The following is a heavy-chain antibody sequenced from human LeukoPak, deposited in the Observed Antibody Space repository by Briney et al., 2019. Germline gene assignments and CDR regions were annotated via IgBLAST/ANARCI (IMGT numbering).Heavy chain of an antibody. Sequence: PGGSLRLSCAASGFTFNSYWMHWVRQAPGKGLVWVSRINSDGSSTSYADSVKGRFTISRDNAKNTLYLQMNSLRAEDTAVYYCAREGPIRSLDYWGQGTLVTVS. D-gene: IGHD5-24*01. CDR1: GFTFNSYW. CDR3: AREGPIRSLDY. CDR2: INSDGSST. J-gene: IGHJ4*02. V-gene: IGHV3-74*01.